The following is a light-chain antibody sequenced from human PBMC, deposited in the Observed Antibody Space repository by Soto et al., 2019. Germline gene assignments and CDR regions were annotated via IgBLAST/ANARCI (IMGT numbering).Light chain of an antibody. CDR3: ALYMGSGIWV. CDR1: SGSVSTSYY. J-gene: IGLJ3*02. Sequence: QTVVTQEPSFSVSPGRTVTLTCGLSSGSVSTSYYPRWYQQTPGQAPRTLIYSTNTRSSGVPDRFSGSILGNKAALTITGAQADDEADYYCALYMGSGIWVFGGGTKVTVL. V-gene: IGLV8-61*01. CDR2: STN.